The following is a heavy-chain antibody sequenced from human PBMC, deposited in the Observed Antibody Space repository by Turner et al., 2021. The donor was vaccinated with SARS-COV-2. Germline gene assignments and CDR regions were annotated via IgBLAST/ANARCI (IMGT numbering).Heavy chain of an antibody. V-gene: IGHV3-30*18. D-gene: IGHD3-9*01. J-gene: IGHJ4*02. CDR2: ISYDGSNK. Sequence: QVQLVESGGGVVQPGRSLRLSCAASGFTFSRYGMNWVRQAPGKGLELVAVISYDGSNKYYADSVKGRFTISRDNSKNTLYLQMNSLRAEDTAVYYCAKGSYYDILTGYYGLDYWGQGTLVTVSS. CDR3: AKGSYYDILTGYYGLDY. CDR1: GFTFSRYG.